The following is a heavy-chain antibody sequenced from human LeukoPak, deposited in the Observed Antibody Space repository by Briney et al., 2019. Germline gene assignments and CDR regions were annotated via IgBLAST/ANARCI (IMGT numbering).Heavy chain of an antibody. J-gene: IGHJ5*02. V-gene: IGHV3-7*03. CDR3: AGYYGAGSWTGFDP. Sequence: PGGSLRLSCAASGFTFSDYWMNWVRQAPGKGLEWVANIKYDGSEKYYVDSVEGRFTISRDNAKKSLYLHMDSLRADDTAVYYCAGYYGAGSWTGFDPWGQGTLVSVSP. D-gene: IGHD2-15*01. CDR1: GFTFSDYW. CDR2: IKYDGSEK.